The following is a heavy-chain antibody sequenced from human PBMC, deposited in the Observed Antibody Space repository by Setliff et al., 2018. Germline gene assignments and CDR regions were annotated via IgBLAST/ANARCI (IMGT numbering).Heavy chain of an antibody. J-gene: IGHJ4*02. D-gene: IGHD6-13*01. Sequence: GGSLRLSCAASGFTFSSYWRYWVRQAPGKGLVWVSRINRDGSYTVYADSVEGRFTISRDNAKNTLYLQMNSLGAEDTAVYYCARDSYTSPDYWGQGTLVTVSS. CDR3: ARDSYTSPDY. V-gene: IGHV3-74*01. CDR2: INRDGSYT. CDR1: GFTFSSYW.